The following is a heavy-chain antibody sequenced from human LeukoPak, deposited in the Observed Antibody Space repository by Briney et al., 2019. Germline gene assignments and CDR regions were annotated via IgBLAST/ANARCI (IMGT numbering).Heavy chain of an antibody. J-gene: IGHJ4*02. D-gene: IGHD6-6*01. Sequence: PSETLSLTCTGSGGSISSYHWSWIRQPPGKGLEWIGYIYYSGSTNYNPSPKSRVTISVDTSKNQFSLKRSAVTAADTAVYYWARDGYSSSSELGYWGQGTRVTVSS. CDR1: GGSISSYH. V-gene: IGHV4-59*01. CDR2: IYYSGST. CDR3: ARDGYSSSSELGY.